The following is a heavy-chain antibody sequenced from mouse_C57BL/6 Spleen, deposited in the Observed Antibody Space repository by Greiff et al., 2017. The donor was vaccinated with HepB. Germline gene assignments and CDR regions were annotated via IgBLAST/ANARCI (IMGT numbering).Heavy chain of an antibody. D-gene: IGHD2-4*01. V-gene: IGHV1-80*01. Sequence: VQLVESGAELVKPGASVKISCKASGYAFSSYWMNWVKQRPGKGLEWIGQIYPGDGDTNYNGKFKGKATLTADKSSSTAYMQLSSLTSEDSAVYFCARKGRLPFDYWGQGTTLTVSS. J-gene: IGHJ2*01. CDR2: IYPGDGDT. CDR1: GYAFSSYW. CDR3: ARKGRLPFDY.